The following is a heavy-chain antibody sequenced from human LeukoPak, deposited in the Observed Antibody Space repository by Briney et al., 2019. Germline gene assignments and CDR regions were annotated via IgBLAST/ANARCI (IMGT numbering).Heavy chain of an antibody. Sequence: GGSLRLSCAASGFTFSSYAMSWVRQAPGKGLEWVSAISGSGDGTYYVDSVKGRFTISRDNSKNTLYLQMSGLRAEDTAVYYCAKEPSYCTNGVCYSRVFDRWGQGTLVTVSS. CDR3: AKEPSYCTNGVCYSRVFDR. CDR1: GFTFSSYA. J-gene: IGHJ5*02. V-gene: IGHV3-23*01. D-gene: IGHD2-8*01. CDR2: ISGSGDGT.